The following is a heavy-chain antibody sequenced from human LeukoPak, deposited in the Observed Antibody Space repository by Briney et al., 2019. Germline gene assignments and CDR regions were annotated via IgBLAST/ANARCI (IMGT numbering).Heavy chain of an antibody. J-gene: IGHJ3*02. Sequence: SETLSLTCTVSGGSISSYYWSWIRQPPGKGLEWIAYIYYSGSTDYNPSLKGRVTISLDTSKNQFSLKLSSVTAADTAVYYCARSVGIAATDAFDIWGQGTMVTVSS. CDR3: ARSVGIAATDAFDI. CDR1: GGSISSYY. V-gene: IGHV4-59*01. D-gene: IGHD6-25*01. CDR2: IYYSGST.